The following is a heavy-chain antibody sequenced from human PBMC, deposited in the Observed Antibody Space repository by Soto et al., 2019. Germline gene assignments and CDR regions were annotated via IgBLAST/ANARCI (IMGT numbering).Heavy chain of an antibody. D-gene: IGHD3-9*01. J-gene: IGHJ5*02. V-gene: IGHV3-11*01. Sequence: GGSLRLSCAASGFTFSDYYMSWVRQAPGKGLEWFSYISSSGSTIYYADSVKGRFTISRDNSKNTLYLQMNSLRAEDTAVNYCAKVGLKDILTGHTRGPNWFDPWGQGTLVTVSP. CDR3: AKVGLKDILTGHTRGPNWFDP. CDR1: GFTFSDYY. CDR2: ISSSGSTI.